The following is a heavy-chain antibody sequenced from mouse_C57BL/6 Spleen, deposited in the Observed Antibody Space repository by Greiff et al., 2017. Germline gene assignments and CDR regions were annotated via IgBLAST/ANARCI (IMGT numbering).Heavy chain of an antibody. CDR2: INPNNGGT. J-gene: IGHJ2*01. Sequence: VQLHHSFPHLFNPFSSLKMSCKASGYTFTDYNMHWVKQSHGKSLEWIGYINPNNGGTSYNQKFKGKATLTVNKSSSTAYMELRSLTSEDSAVYYCARGGGPHYFDYWGQGTTLTVSS. D-gene: IGHD1-1*02. CDR3: ARGGGPHYFDY. CDR1: GYTFTDYN. V-gene: IGHV1-22*01.